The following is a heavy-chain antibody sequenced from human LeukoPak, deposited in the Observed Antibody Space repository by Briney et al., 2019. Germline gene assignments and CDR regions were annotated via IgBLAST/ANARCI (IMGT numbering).Heavy chain of an antibody. Sequence: SETLSLTCTVSGGSISSYYWSWIRQPPGKGLEWIGYIYYSGSTNYNPSLKSRVTISVDTSKNQFSLKLNSVTAADTAVYYCARSEDYYENSGYYPSWGQGTLVTVSS. V-gene: IGHV4-59*08. CDR3: ARSEDYYENSGYYPS. D-gene: IGHD3-22*01. CDR1: GGSISSYY. J-gene: IGHJ4*02. CDR2: IYYSGST.